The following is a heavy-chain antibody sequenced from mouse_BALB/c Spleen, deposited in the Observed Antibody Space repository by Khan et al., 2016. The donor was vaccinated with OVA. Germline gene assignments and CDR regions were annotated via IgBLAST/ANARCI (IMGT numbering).Heavy chain of an antibody. J-gene: IGHJ4*01. CDR2: ISSLAYSI. V-gene: IGHV5-15*02. CDR3: ARSWAVDY. CDR1: GFTFSDYG. Sequence: EVELVESGGGLVQPGGSRKLSCAASGFTFSDYGLAWVRQAPGKGLEWVAFISSLAYSIYYADNVTGRFTISRENAKNTQYLEMSSLRSEDTAMYYCARSWAVDYWGQGTSVTVSS.